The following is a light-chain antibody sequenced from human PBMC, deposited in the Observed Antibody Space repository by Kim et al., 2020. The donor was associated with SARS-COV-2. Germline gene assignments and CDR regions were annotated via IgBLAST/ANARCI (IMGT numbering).Light chain of an antibody. CDR3: QQRHSWPLT. CDR2: DVS. CDR1: QNVATY. V-gene: IGKV3-11*01. J-gene: IGKJ4*01. Sequence: LSPGDRATLSCRASQNVATYLAWYQQRPGQAPRLLVYDVSNRVTGIPDRFSGGGSGTDFTLTISSLEPEDFAVYYCQQRHSWPLTLGGGTKVEIK.